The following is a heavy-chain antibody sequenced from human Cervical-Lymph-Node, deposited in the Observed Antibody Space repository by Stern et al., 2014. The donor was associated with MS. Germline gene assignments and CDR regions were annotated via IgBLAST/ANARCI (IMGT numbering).Heavy chain of an antibody. J-gene: IGHJ4*02. CDR3: AKVLVGAPIRPWFLSTFDH. D-gene: IGHD2-15*01. Sequence: EVQLEESGEGLVPPRGPRNPSVGASGSSFKTYPMSWVAQAPGKGLDGASGISGVGSTTYYPDSVKGRFPISRDNSRSTLYLQMNALRAEDTAIYYCAKVLVGAPIRPWFLSTFDHWGQGTLVTVSS. CDR2: ISGVGSTT. V-gene: IGHV3-23*04. CDR1: GSSFKTYP.